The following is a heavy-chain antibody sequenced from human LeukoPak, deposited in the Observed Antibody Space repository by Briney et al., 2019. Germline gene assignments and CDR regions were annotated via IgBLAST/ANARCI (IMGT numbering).Heavy chain of an antibody. CDR1: GFTFTSA. CDR3: AKGVSQPKYYFEY. V-gene: IGHV3-23*01. D-gene: IGHD2-2*01. Sequence: GGSLRLSCAASGFTFTSAMRWVRQAPGKGLEWVSGITGSGDEAFYADSVKGRFTIFRDNSKNTLYLQMNSLRAEDTAVYYCAKGVSQPKYYFEYWGRGTLVTVSS. J-gene: IGHJ4*02. CDR2: ITGSGDEA.